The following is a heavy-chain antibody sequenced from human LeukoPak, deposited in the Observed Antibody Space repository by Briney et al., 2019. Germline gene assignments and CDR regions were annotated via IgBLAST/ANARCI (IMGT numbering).Heavy chain of an antibody. J-gene: IGHJ3*02. CDR1: GFTFSNYG. CDR2: IWYDGINK. Sequence: PGGSLRLSYAASGFTFSNYGMHWVRQAPGKGLARVAAIWYDGINKYYADSVKGRFTTSRDNSKNTLYLQMNSLRVEDTAVYYCTKDIGAAVGDAFHIWGQGTLVTVSS. CDR3: TKDIGAAVGDAFHI. D-gene: IGHD6-19*01. V-gene: IGHV3-33*06.